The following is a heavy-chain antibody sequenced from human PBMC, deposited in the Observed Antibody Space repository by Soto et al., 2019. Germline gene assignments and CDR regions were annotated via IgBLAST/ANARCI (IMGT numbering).Heavy chain of an antibody. D-gene: IGHD3-22*01. CDR1: GGSFSGYY. Sequence: QVQLQQWGAGLLKPPETLSLTCAVYGGSFSGYYWSWIRQPPGKGLEWIGEIDHSGSTNYNPSLKIRATISVDTSKNQFSLKLTSVTAADTAVYYCARYDSIQWFCDYWGQGTLVTVSS. CDR3: ARYDSIQWFCDY. V-gene: IGHV4-34*01. J-gene: IGHJ4*02. CDR2: IDHSGST.